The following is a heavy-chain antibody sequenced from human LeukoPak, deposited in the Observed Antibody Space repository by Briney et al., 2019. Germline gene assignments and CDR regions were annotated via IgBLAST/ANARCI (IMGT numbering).Heavy chain of an antibody. CDR2: INHSGST. J-gene: IGHJ4*02. CDR1: GGSFNGYY. D-gene: IGHD6-13*01. Sequence: SETLSLTCAVYGGSFNGYYWSWIRQPPGKGLEWIGEINHSGSTNYNPSLKSRVTISVDTSKNQFSLKLSSVTAADTAVYYCASGRAAAGVSGADYWGQGTLVTVSS. CDR3: ASGRAAAGVSGADY. V-gene: IGHV4-34*01.